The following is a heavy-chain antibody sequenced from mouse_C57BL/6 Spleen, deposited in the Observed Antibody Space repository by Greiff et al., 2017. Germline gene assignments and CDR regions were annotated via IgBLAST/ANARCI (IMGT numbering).Heavy chain of an antibody. CDR2: IDPSDSYT. V-gene: IGHV1-69*01. CDR1: GYTFTSYW. CDR3: ARGSSYKYYAMDY. D-gene: IGHD1-1*01. J-gene: IGHJ4*01. Sequence: QVQLQQPGAELVMPGASVKLSCKASGYTFTSYWMHWVKQRPGQGLEWIGEIDPSDSYTNYNQKFKGKSTLTVDKSSSTAYMQLSSLTSEDSAVYYCARGSSYKYYAMDYWGQGTSVTVSS.